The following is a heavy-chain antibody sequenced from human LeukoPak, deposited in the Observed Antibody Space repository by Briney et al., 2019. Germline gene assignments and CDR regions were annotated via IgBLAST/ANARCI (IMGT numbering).Heavy chain of an antibody. V-gene: IGHV3-30*03. CDR3: ARDQDYSNHDFDY. D-gene: IGHD4-11*01. CDR1: GFTFSNAW. J-gene: IGHJ4*02. Sequence: GGSLRLSCAASGFTFSNAWMSWVRQAPGKGLEWVAVISYDGSNKYYADSVKGRFTISRDNPKNTLYLQMNSLRGEDTAVYYCARDQDYSNHDFDYWGQGTLVTVSS. CDR2: ISYDGSNK.